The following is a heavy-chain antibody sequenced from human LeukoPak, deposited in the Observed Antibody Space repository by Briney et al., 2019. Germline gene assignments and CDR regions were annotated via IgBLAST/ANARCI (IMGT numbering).Heavy chain of an antibody. CDR2: INHSGST. CDR1: GYSISNGYY. CDR3: ARAKGSGQTKLRFDY. D-gene: IGHD4-23*01. J-gene: IGHJ4*02. Sequence: PSETLSLTCTVSGYSISNGYYWGWIRQPPGKGLEWIGEINHSGSTNYNPSLKSRVTISVDTSKNQFSLKLTSVTAADTDVYYCARAKGSGQTKLRFDYWGKGTLVTVSS. V-gene: IGHV4-38-2*02.